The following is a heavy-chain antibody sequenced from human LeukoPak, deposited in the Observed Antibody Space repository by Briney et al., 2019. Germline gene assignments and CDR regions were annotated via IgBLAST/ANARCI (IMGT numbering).Heavy chain of an antibody. CDR1: GFTVSSNY. J-gene: IGHJ4*02. CDR2: IASGGST. V-gene: IGHV3-66*01. D-gene: IGHD6-6*01. CDR3: ARGNGHSSSSRYFDY. Sequence: PGGSLRLSCAASGFTVSSNYMNWVRQAPGKGLDWVSVIASGGSTYYADPVKGRFTISRDTPKNTLYLQMNSLRAEDTAVYYCARGNGHSSSSRYFDYWGQGTLVTVSS.